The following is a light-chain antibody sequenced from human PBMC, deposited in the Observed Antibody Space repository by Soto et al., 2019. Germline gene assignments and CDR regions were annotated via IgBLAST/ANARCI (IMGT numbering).Light chain of an antibody. CDR1: QSVSSY. Sequence: EIVLTQSPATLSLSPGERATLSCRASQSVSSYLAWYQQKPGQAPRLLIYDASNRATGIPARFSGSGSGTXXXXXXXXXEXEDFAVYYCQQRGNWPPTFGPGTKVDIK. CDR2: DAS. CDR3: QQRGNWPPT. V-gene: IGKV3-11*01. J-gene: IGKJ3*01.